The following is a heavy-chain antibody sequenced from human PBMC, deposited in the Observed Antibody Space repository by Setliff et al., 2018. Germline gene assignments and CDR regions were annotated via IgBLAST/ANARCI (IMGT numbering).Heavy chain of an antibody. V-gene: IGHV1-69*13. Sequence: GASVKVSCKASGGTFSSYTINWVRQAPGQGLEWMGGIIPIFGTANHAQNFQGRVTITADESTDTAYMELSSLTSDDTAVYYCAGHRGVEGTPVDYWGQGTLVTVSS. CDR3: AGHRGVEGTPVDY. CDR2: IIPIFGTA. CDR1: GGTFSSYT. D-gene: IGHD2-15*01. J-gene: IGHJ4*02.